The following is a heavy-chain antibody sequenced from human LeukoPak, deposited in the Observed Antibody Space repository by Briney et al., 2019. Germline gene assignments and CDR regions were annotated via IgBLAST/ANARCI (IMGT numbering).Heavy chain of an antibody. CDR2: IIPIFGTA. V-gene: IGHV1-69*05. D-gene: IGHD6-13*01. CDR3: AGGPYSSSSWYYYYYCYYMDV. CDR1: GGTFSSYA. Sequence: SVKVSCKASGGTFSSYAISWVRQAPGQGLEWMGGIIPIFGTANYAQKFQGRVTITTDESTSTAYMELSSLRSEDTAVYYCAGGPYSSSSWYYYYYCYYMDVWGKGTTVTVSS. J-gene: IGHJ6*03.